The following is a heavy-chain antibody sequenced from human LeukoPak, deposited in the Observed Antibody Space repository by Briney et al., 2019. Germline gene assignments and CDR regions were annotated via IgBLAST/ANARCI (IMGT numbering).Heavy chain of an antibody. CDR3: TTVEAVMVRGVISSY. Sequence: GGSLRLSCAASGFTVSSNYMSWVRQAPGKGLEWVSVIYSGGSTYYADSVKGRFTISRDNSKNTLYLQMNSLKTEDTAVYYCTTVEAVMVRGVISSYWGQGTLVTVSS. D-gene: IGHD3-10*01. J-gene: IGHJ4*02. CDR2: IYSGGST. V-gene: IGHV3-53*01. CDR1: GFTVSSNY.